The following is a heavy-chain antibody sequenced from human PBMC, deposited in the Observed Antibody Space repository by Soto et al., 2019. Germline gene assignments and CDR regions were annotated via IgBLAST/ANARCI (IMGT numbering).Heavy chain of an antibody. J-gene: IGHJ4*02. V-gene: IGHV4-34*01. CDR1: GGSFSGYY. CDR2: INHSGST. CDR3: ARGNHLGIGDY. Sequence: SETLSLTCAVYGGSFSGYYWSWIRQPPGKGLEWIGEINHSGSTNYNPSLKRRVTISVDTSKNQFSLKQSSVTAADTAVYYCARGNHLGIGDYWGQGTLVTVSS. D-gene: IGHD7-27*01.